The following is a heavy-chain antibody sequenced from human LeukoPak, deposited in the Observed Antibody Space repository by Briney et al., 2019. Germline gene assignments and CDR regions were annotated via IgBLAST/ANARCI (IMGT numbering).Heavy chain of an antibody. J-gene: IGHJ4*02. D-gene: IGHD3-10*01. CDR3: ARMSRSNGPFDY. CDR1: GFSLSTNGMR. CDR2: IDWDDDK. V-gene: IGHV2-70*04. Sequence: ESGPTLVEPTQTLTLTCTFSGFSLSTNGMRVNWIRQPPGKALEWLARIDWDDDKFYSTSLKTRLTISKDTSRDQVVLTMTNMDPVDTATYYCARMSRSNGPFDYWGQGTLVTVSS.